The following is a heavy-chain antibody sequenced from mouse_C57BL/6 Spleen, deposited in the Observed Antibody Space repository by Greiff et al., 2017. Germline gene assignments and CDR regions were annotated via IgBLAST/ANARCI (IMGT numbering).Heavy chain of an antibody. CDR1: GYTFTGYW. Sequence: QVQLQQSGAELMKPGASVKLSCTATGYTFTGYWIEWVKQRPGHGLEWIGEILPGSGSTNYNEKFKGKATFTTDTSSNTACMQLSSLTTEDSAIYYCARYGYDAWFAYWGQGTLVTVSA. V-gene: IGHV1-9*01. D-gene: IGHD2-14*01. CDR2: ILPGSGST. J-gene: IGHJ3*01. CDR3: ARYGYDAWFAY.